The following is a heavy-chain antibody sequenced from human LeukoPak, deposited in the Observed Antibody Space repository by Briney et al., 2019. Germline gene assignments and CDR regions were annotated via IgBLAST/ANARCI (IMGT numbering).Heavy chain of an antibody. CDR3: ARGGSYYNEAFDI. D-gene: IGHD1-26*01. V-gene: IGHV3-48*01. CDR2: ISSSSSTI. CDR1: GFTFSSYS. Sequence: PGGSLRLSCAASGFTFSSYSMNRVRHAPGKGLEWVSYISSSSSTIYFADSVKGRFTISRDNAKNSLYLQMNSLRAEDTAVYYCARGGSYYNEAFDIWGQGTMVTVSS. J-gene: IGHJ3*02.